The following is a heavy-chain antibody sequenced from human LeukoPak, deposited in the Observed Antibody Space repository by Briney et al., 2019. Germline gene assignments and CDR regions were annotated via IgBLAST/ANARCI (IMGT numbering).Heavy chain of an antibody. CDR3: ATSSVWGGAFNI. J-gene: IGHJ3*02. CDR1: GFTVSSNF. V-gene: IGHV3-74*01. Sequence: GGSLRLSCAASGFTVSSNFMNWVRQAPGKGLMWVSRCDSDGSGTTYVDSVKGRFTVSRDNAKSTLYLQMSSLRAEDTAVYYCATSSVWGGAFNIWGQGTMVTVSS. D-gene: IGHD3-16*01. CDR2: CDSDGSGT.